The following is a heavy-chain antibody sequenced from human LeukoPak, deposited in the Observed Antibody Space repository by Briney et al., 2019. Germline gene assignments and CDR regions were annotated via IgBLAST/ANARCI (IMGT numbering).Heavy chain of an antibody. CDR1: GYTFTSYE. D-gene: IGHD4-17*01. CDR3: AATSTTVTKFLGLDY. Sequence: ASVKVSCKASGYTFTSYEINWVRQATGQGLEWMGWMNPNSGNTGYAQKFQGRVTTTRNTSISTAYMELSSLRSEDTAVYYCAATSTTVTKFLGLDYWGQGTLVTVSS. CDR2: MNPNSGNT. J-gene: IGHJ4*02. V-gene: IGHV1-8*01.